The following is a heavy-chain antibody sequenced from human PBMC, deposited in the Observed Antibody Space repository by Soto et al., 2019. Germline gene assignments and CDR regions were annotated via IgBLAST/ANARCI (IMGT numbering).Heavy chain of an antibody. Sequence: SETLSLTCTVSGGSISSSSYYWGWIRQPPGKGLEWIGSIYYSGSTYYNPSLKSRVTISVDTSKNQFSLKLSSVTAADTAVYYCARRGYWNWFDPWGQGTLVTVSS. V-gene: IGHV4-39*01. D-gene: IGHD2-8*02. CDR3: ARRGYWNWFDP. J-gene: IGHJ5*02. CDR2: IYYSGST. CDR1: GGSISSSSYY.